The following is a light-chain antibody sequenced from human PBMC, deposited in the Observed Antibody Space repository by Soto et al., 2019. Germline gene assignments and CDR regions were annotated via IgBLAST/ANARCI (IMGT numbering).Light chain of an antibody. CDR3: RQSYSTPPWP. CDR2: AAD. CDR1: QCIVTY. V-gene: IGKV1-39*01. J-gene: IGKJ1*01. Sequence: DIQMTQSPSSLSASVGDRVTITCLAGQCIVTYFTWYLQKPGKAPKLLIYAADNLQSGVPSRFSGSGSWTDFTLTISSLQPEDFATYFRRQSYSTPPWPFGQGTKVDI.